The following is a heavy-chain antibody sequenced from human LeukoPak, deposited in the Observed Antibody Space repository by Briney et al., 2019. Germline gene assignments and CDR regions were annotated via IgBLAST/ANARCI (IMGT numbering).Heavy chain of an antibody. Sequence: GESLKISCQGSGYIFTNFGIAWVRQMPGKGLEWMGIIYPGDSDIRYSPSFQGQVIISADKSISTAYLQWSSLKAPDTAIYFCARLKTGNYVYYWGQGTLVTVAS. V-gene: IGHV5-51*01. CDR3: ARLKTGNYVYY. CDR2: IYPGDSDI. D-gene: IGHD3-10*02. J-gene: IGHJ4*02. CDR1: GYIFTNFG.